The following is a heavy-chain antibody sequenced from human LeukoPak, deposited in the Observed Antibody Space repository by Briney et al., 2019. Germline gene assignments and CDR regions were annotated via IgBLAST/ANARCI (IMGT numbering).Heavy chain of an antibody. CDR3: ARLGCCSNRCNINY. D-gene: IGHD2-2*01. CDR2: ITSNSGYI. CDR1: GFAFSGYS. J-gene: IGHJ4*02. V-gene: IGHV3-21*01. Sequence: GGSLRLSWTASGFAFSGYSWSWVRQAPGKGLEWVSSITSNSGYIHYADSVKGRFTISRDNGKNSLYLQMSSLRAEDTAVYYCARLGCCSNRCNINYWGQGTLVTVSS.